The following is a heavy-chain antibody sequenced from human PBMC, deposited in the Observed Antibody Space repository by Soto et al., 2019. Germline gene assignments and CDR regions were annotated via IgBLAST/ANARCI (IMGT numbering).Heavy chain of an antibody. CDR3: ARLPHPGLAVAGTVY. CDR2: IKQDGSEQ. V-gene: IGHV3-7*05. Sequence: EVLLVESGGGLVQPGGSLRLSCAASGFTFITYWMSWVRQAPGKGLEWVANIKQDGSEQFYVDSVKGRFTISRDNAKNSLSLQMNSMRAEDTAVYFCARLPHPGLAVAGTVYWGQGTLVTVSS. J-gene: IGHJ4*02. CDR1: GFTFITYW. D-gene: IGHD6-19*01.